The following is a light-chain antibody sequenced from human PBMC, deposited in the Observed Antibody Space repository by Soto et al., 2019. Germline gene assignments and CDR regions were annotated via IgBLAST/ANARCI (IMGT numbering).Light chain of an antibody. CDR2: DAS. CDR1: QRIHNW. J-gene: IGKJ1*01. Sequence: DIQMTQSPSTLSASVGDRVTITCRASQRIHNWLAWYQQKPGKAPNLLIVDASNLESGVPSRFSGSGSGTEFTLTISILQPDDFATYSCQQYNSYFWTFGQGTKVEI. V-gene: IGKV1-5*01. CDR3: QQYNSYFWT.